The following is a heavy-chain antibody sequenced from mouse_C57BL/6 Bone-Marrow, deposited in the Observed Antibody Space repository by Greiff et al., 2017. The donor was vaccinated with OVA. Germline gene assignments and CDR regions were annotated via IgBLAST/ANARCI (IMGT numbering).Heavy chain of an antibody. CDR3: ARRHYYGSSYNY. CDR1: GYTFTSYG. V-gene: IGHV1-81*01. D-gene: IGHD1-1*01. CDR2: IYPRSGNT. Sequence: VQLVESGAELARPGASVKLSCKASGYTFTSYGISWVKQRTGQGLEWIGEIYPRSGNTYYNEKFKGKATLTADKSSSTAYMELRSLTSEDSAVYFCARRHYYGSSYNYWGQGTTLTVSS. J-gene: IGHJ2*01.